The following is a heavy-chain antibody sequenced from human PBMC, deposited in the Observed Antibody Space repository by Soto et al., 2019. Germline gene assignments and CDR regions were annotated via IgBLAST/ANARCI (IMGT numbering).Heavy chain of an antibody. D-gene: IGHD5-12*01. CDR2: IYYSGST. CDR3: ARVTVATRNFDY. J-gene: IGHJ4*02. V-gene: IGHV4-39*07. Sequence: PSETLSLTCTVSGGSISSSSYYWGWIRQPPGKGLEWIGSIYYSGSTYYNPSLKSRVTISVDTSKNQFSLKLSSVTAADTAVYYCARVTVATRNFDYWGQGTLVTVSS. CDR1: GGSISSSSYY.